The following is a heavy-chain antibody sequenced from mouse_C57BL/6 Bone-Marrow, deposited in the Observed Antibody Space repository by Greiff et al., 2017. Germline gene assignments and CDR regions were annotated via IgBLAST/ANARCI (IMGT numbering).Heavy chain of an antibody. CDR3: ASHHYYGSGLYFDY. D-gene: IGHD1-1*01. CDR1: GFTFTDYY. V-gene: IGHV7-3*01. Sequence: DVKLVESGGGLVQPGGSLSLSCAASGFTFTDYYMSWVRQPPGKALEWLGFIRNKANGYTTEYSVSVKGRLTISRDNSQSILYLQMNALRAEDSATYYCASHHYYGSGLYFDYWGQGTTLTVSS. CDR2: IRNKANGYTT. J-gene: IGHJ2*01.